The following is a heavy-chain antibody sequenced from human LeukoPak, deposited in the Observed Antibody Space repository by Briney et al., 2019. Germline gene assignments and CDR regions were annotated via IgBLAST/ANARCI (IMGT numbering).Heavy chain of an antibody. V-gene: IGHV4-61*02. Sequence: SETLSLTCTVSGGSISSGSYYWSWIRQPAGKGLEWIGRIYTSGSTNYNPSLKSRVTISVDTSKNQFSLKLSSVTAADTAVYYCAREVLGYCSSTSCYAFDIWGQGTMVTVSS. J-gene: IGHJ3*02. CDR3: AREVLGYCSSTSCYAFDI. CDR2: IYTSGST. D-gene: IGHD2-2*01. CDR1: GGSISSGSYY.